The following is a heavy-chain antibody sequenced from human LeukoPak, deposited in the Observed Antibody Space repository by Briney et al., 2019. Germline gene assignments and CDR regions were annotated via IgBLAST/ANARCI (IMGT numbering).Heavy chain of an antibody. CDR2: IRYDGSNK. CDR1: GFTFSSYG. J-gene: IGHJ4*02. CDR3: AKFQPVSVHPGGSG. Sequence: PGGSLRLSCAASGFTFSSYGMHWVRQAPGKGLEWVAFIRYDGSNKYYADSVKGRFTISRDNSKNTLYLQMNSLRAEDTAVYYCAKFQPVSVHPGGSGWGQGTLVTVSS. D-gene: IGHD6-25*01. V-gene: IGHV3-30*02.